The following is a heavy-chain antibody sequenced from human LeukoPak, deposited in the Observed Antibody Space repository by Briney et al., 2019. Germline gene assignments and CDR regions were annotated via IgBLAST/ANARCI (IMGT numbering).Heavy chain of an antibody. D-gene: IGHD6-13*01. Sequence: AASVKVSCKASGYTFTSYDINWVRQAAGQGLEWMGWMNPNSGNTVSAQKFQGRLTMTRNTSISTASMELSSLRSEDTAVYYCARGDGIAAAGSPFDYWGQGTLVTVSS. V-gene: IGHV1-8*01. J-gene: IGHJ4*02. CDR2: MNPNSGNT. CDR1: GYTFTSYD. CDR3: ARGDGIAAAGSPFDY.